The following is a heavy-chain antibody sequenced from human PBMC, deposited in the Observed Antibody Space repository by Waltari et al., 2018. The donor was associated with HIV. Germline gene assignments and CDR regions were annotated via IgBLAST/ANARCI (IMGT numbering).Heavy chain of an antibody. Sequence: QVQLIQSGAEVKKPGASVKVSCKVFGYTLTELSMHWVRQAPGKVLEWMGGFEPEDDQTIYAPKFQGRVTITEDTSTDSAYMELSSLTSEDTAVYYCATGGGTTSIQLYDLDVWGQGTTVTVSS. CDR2: FEPEDDQT. D-gene: IGHD1-26*01. V-gene: IGHV1-24*01. J-gene: IGHJ6*02. CDR3: ATGGGTTSIQLYDLDV. CDR1: GYTLTELS.